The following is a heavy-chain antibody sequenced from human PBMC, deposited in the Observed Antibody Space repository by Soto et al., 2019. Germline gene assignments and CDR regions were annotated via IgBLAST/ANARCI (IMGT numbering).Heavy chain of an antibody. D-gene: IGHD2-15*01. CDR3: ARDLDGWLDY. Sequence: PSETLSLTCTVSGGSISSYYWSWIRQPPGKGPEWIGYIYYSGSTNYNPSLKSRVTISVDTSKNQFSLKLSSVTTADTAVYYCARDLDGWLDYWGQGTLVTVSS. J-gene: IGHJ4*02. CDR2: IYYSGST. CDR1: GGSISSYY. V-gene: IGHV4-59*01.